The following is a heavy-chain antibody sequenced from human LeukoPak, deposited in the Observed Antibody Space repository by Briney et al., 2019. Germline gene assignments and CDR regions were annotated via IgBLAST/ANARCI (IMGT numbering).Heavy chain of an antibody. Sequence: GRSLRLSCAASGFTFSSYSMNWVRQAPGKGLEWVSSISSSSSYIYYADSVKGRFTISRDNAKNSLYLQMNSLRAEDTAVYYCARRAAAGTRFGPWGQGTLVTVSS. D-gene: IGHD6-13*01. J-gene: IGHJ5*02. CDR1: GFTFSSYS. CDR2: ISSSSSYI. V-gene: IGHV3-21*01. CDR3: ARRAAAGTRFGP.